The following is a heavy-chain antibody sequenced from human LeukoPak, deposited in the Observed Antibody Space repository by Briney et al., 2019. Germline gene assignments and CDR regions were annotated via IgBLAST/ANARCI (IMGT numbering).Heavy chain of an antibody. Sequence: ASVKVSCKACGYTFTSYGISWVRQAPGQGLEWMGWISAYSGNTNYAQKLQGRVTMTTDTSTSTVYMELRSLRSDDTAVYYCARDGYYDSSGYVDYWGQGTLVSVSS. CDR1: GYTFTSYG. V-gene: IGHV1-18*01. D-gene: IGHD3-22*01. CDR3: ARDGYYDSSGYVDY. CDR2: ISAYSGNT. J-gene: IGHJ4*02.